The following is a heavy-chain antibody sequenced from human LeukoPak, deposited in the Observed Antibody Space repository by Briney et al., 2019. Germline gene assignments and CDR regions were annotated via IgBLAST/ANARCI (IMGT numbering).Heavy chain of an antibody. CDR3: ASNRDGYHAIDY. D-gene: IGHD5-24*01. J-gene: IGHJ4*02. V-gene: IGHV4-34*01. Sequence: PSETLSLTFAGYGGSFSGYYWSWIRQPPGKGLEWIGEINHSGSTNYNPSLKRRVTISVDTSKNQFSLKLSSVTAADTAVYYCASNRDGYHAIDYWGQGTLVTVSS. CDR1: GGSFSGYY. CDR2: INHSGST.